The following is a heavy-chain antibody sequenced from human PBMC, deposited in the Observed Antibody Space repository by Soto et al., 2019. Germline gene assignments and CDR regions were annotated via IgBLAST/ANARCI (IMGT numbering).Heavy chain of an antibody. CDR2: ISSSSSYI. Sequence: EVQLVESGGGLVKPGGSLRLSYAASGFTFSSYSMNWVRQAPGKGLEWVSSISSSSSYIYYADSVKGRFTISRDNAKNSLYLQMNSLRAEDTAVYYCARDGANYYDSSGDPDFDYWGQGTLVTVSS. D-gene: IGHD3-22*01. J-gene: IGHJ4*02. CDR1: GFTFSSYS. V-gene: IGHV3-21*01. CDR3: ARDGANYYDSSGDPDFDY.